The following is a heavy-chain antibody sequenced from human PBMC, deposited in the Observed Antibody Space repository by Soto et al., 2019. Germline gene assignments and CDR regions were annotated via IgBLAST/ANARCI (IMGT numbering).Heavy chain of an antibody. CDR2: INHSGST. J-gene: IGHJ4*02. CDR3: ARGRDY. CDR1: GGSFSGYY. Sequence: QVQLQQWGAGLLKPSETLSLTCAVYGGSFSGYYWSWIRQPPGKGLEWMGEINHSGSTNYNPSLKSRVTISVDTSKNQLSLKLSSVTAADTAVYYCARGRDYWGQGTLVTVSS. V-gene: IGHV4-34*01.